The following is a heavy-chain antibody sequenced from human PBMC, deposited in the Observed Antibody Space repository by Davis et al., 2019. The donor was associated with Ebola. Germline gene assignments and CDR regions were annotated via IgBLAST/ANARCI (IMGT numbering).Heavy chain of an antibody. CDR2: ISASGGAT. CDR1: GFLFSSYA. Sequence: PGGSLRLSCAASGFLFSSYAMSWVRQAPGRGLEWVSSISASGGATVYADSVKGRIVMSRDNSNDTLYLRMNNLRAEDTAIYYCAKDLTSYYGSGDFFDYWGQGILVTVSS. V-gene: IGHV3-23*01. D-gene: IGHD3-10*01. J-gene: IGHJ4*02. CDR3: AKDLTSYYGSGDFFDY.